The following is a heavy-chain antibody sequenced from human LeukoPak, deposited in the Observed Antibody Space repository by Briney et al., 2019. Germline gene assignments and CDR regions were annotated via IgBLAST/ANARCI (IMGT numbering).Heavy chain of an antibody. CDR2: INHGGST. J-gene: IGHJ6*03. Sequence: SATLSPTWAVDGGSFSGYYWSWIRQPPGEGLEWIGEINHGGSTNYNPSLKSRVTISVDTSKNQFSLKLSSVTAADTAVYYCARGRPRIYYYYMDVWGKGTTVTVSS. V-gene: IGHV4-34*01. CDR1: GGSFSGYY. D-gene: IGHD2-15*01. CDR3: ARGRPRIYYYYMDV.